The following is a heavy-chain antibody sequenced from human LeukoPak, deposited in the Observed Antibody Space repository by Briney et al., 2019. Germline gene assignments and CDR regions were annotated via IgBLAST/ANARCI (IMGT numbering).Heavy chain of an antibody. CDR3: ARDFGEMPNY. J-gene: IGHJ4*02. Sequence: GASVKVSWKASGYTFTRYYMHWVRQAPGQGLEWMGIIDPSGGSTSYAQNFQGGVTMTRDATTSTVYLELSSLRSEDTAVYYCARDFGEMPNYWGQGTLVTVSS. V-gene: IGHV1-46*01. CDR1: GYTFTRYY. CDR2: IDPSGGST. D-gene: IGHD5-24*01.